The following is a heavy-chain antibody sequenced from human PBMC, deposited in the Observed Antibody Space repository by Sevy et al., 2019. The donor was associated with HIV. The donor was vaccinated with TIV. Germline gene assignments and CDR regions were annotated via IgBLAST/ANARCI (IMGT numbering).Heavy chain of an antibody. CDR2: ISSSSSTI. D-gene: IGHD2-8*01. CDR1: GFTFSSYN. Sequence: GGSLRLSCAASGFTFSSYNMNWVRQAPGKGLEWVSYISSSSSTIYYADSVKGRFTISRDNAKNSLYLQMNSLRAEDTAGYYCARDGNGLFDYWGQGTLVTVSS. CDR3: ARDGNGLFDY. V-gene: IGHV3-48*01. J-gene: IGHJ4*02.